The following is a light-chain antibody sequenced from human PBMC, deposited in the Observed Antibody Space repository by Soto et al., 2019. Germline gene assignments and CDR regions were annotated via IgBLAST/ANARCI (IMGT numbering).Light chain of an antibody. CDR2: DVS. J-gene: IGLJ1*01. CDR1: SSDVGGYNY. V-gene: IGLV2-14*03. CDR3: SSYTSSTFFV. Sequence: QSVLTQPASVSESPGQSITISCTGTSSDVGGYNYVSWYQQHPGKAPKLMIYDVSNRPSGVSNRFSGSKSGNTASLTISGLQTEDEADYYCSSYTSSTFFVFGNGTKVXXL.